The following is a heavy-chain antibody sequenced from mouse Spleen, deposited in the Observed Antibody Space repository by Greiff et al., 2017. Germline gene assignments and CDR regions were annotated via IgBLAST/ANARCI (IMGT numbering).Heavy chain of an antibody. J-gene: IGHJ4*01. D-gene: IGHD2-3*01. V-gene: IGHV5-12*02. CDR2: ISNGGGST. CDR1: GFTFSDYY. CDR3: ARWLLRGAMDY. Sequence: EVMLVESGGGLVQPGGSLKLSCATSGFTFSDYYMYLVRQTPEKRLEWVAYISNGGGSTYYPDTVKGRFTISRDNAKNTLYLQMSRLKSEDTAMYYCARWLLRGAMDYWGQGTSVTVSS.